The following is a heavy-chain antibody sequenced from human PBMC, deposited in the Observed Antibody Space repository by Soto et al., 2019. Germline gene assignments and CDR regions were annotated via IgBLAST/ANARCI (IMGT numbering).Heavy chain of an antibody. CDR3: ARGTTDYVEY. V-gene: IGHV3-48*01. Sequence: EVQLVESGGGLVQPGGSLRLSCAASGFTFSSYRMNWVRQAPGKGLEWVSYISSSSRTIYYADSVKGRFTISRDNAKNSLYLQMNSLRAEDTAVYYCARGTTDYVEYWGQGTLVTVSS. D-gene: IGHD3-10*01. CDR2: ISSSSRTI. CDR1: GFTFSSYR. J-gene: IGHJ4*02.